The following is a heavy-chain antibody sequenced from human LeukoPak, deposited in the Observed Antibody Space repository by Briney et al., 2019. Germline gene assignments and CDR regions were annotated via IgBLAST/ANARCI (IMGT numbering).Heavy chain of an antibody. CDR3: AKDLPYYDFWSGNKRRAFDY. Sequence: GGSLRLSCAASGFTFSSYAMSWVRQAPGKGLEWVSAISGSGGSTYYADSVKGRFTISRDNSKNTLYLQMNSLRAEDTAVYYCAKDLPYYDFWSGNKRRAFDYWGQGTLVTVSS. J-gene: IGHJ4*02. V-gene: IGHV3-23*01. D-gene: IGHD3-3*01. CDR1: GFTFSSYA. CDR2: ISGSGGST.